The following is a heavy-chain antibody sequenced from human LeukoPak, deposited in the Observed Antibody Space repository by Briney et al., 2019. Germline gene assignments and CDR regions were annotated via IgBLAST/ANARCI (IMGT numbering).Heavy chain of an antibody. V-gene: IGHV4-39*07. Sequence: SETLSLTCTVSGRSISSSSYYWGWIRRPPGKGLERIGSIYYRGSTYYHPSLKSRVTITVDTSNNQFSRKLSSVTAADKAVYYCARDVAGSSSWYGGYYYYYYMDVWGKGTTVTVSS. D-gene: IGHD6-13*01. CDR2: IYYRGST. CDR1: GRSISSSSYY. J-gene: IGHJ6*03. CDR3: ARDVAGSSSWYGGYYYYYYMDV.